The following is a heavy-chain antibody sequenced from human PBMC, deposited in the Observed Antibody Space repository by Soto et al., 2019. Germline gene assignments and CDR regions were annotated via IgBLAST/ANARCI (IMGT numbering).Heavy chain of an antibody. J-gene: IGHJ6*03. Sequence: QVQLVQSGAEVKKPGSSVKVSCKASGGTFSSYTISWVRQAPGQGLEWMGRIIPILGITNYAQKFQGRVTITADKSTSTAYMELSSLRSADTAVYYCARAYSNYYYMDVWGKGTTVTVSS. CDR1: GGTFSSYT. D-gene: IGHD4-4*01. V-gene: IGHV1-69*02. CDR2: IIPILGIT. CDR3: ARAYSNYYYMDV.